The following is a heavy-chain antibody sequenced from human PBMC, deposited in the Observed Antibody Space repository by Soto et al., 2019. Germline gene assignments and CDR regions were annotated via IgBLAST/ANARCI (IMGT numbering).Heavy chain of an antibody. D-gene: IGHD4-17*01. CDR3: ARTTAVPNTLRSRYFFDY. J-gene: IGHJ4*02. V-gene: IGHV4-61*01. CDR2: VYYSGTT. CDR1: GGSVSNKTYY. Sequence: PAETLSLTCSVSGGSVSNKTYYWSWIRQPPWKRLEWIGYVYYSGTTNYNPSPKRRVTISVDLSKNQFSLRLSSVTTADTALYYCARTTAVPNTLRSRYFFDYWGQGTLVTVSS.